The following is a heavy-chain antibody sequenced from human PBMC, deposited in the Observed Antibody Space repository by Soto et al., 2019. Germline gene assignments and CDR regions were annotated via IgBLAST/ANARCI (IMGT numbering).Heavy chain of an antibody. CDR1: GFTFSSYD. CDR2: IGTAGDT. J-gene: IGHJ5*02. CDR3: ARGGGRVATPWFDP. V-gene: IGHV3-13*04. Sequence: EVQLVESGGGLVQPGGSLRLSCAASGFTFSSYDMHWVRQATGKGLEWVSAIGTAGDTYYPGSVKGRFTISRENAKNSLDLQRNSLRAGDTAVYYCARGGGRVATPWFDPWGQGTLVTVSS. D-gene: IGHD5-12*01.